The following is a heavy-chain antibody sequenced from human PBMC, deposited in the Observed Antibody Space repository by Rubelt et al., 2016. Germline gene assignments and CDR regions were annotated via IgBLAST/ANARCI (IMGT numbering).Heavy chain of an antibody. V-gene: IGHV3-23*01. Sequence: EVQLLESGGGLVQPGGSLRLSCAASGFTFTSYALTWVRQAPGKGLEWVSTISDSGDDTYYTDSVRGRFTTSRDSSMNMLYLRRNSPGADETAVYYGARRAEYRGLNVYYYMDVWGKGTTVTVSS. CDR3: ARRAEYRGLNVYYYMDV. J-gene: IGHJ6*03. CDR2: ISDSGDDT. D-gene: IGHD6-6*01. CDR1: GFTFTSYA.